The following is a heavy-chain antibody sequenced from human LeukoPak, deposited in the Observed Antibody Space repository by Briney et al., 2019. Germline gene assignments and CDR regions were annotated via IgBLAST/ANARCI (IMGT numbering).Heavy chain of an antibody. J-gene: IGHJ4*02. CDR3: ARVRAYSGYVIDY. D-gene: IGHD5-12*01. CDR2: INPNSGGT. V-gene: IGHV1-2*02. CDR1: GYTFTGYY. Sequence: ASVKVSCKASGYTFTGYYMHWVRQAPGQGLEWMGWINPNSGGTNYVQKFQGRVTMTRDTSISTAYMELSRLRSDVTAVYYCARVRAYSGYVIDYWGQGTLVTVSS.